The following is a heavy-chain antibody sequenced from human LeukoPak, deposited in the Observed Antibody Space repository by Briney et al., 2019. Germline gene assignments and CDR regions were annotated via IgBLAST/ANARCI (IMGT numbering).Heavy chain of an antibody. Sequence: SETLSLTCAVYGGSFSGYYWSWIRQPPGKGLEWIGEISHSGSTNYNPSLKSRVTISVDTSKNQFSLKLSSVTAADTAVYYCARGGGRACGYSGYGTFDYWGQGTLVTVSS. V-gene: IGHV4-34*01. J-gene: IGHJ4*02. CDR1: GGSFSGYY. CDR3: ARGGGRACGYSGYGTFDY. D-gene: IGHD5-12*01. CDR2: ISHSGST.